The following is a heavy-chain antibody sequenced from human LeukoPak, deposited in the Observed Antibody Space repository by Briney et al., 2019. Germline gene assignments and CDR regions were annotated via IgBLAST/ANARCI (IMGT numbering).Heavy chain of an antibody. J-gene: IGHJ4*02. V-gene: IGHV3-74*01. CDR1: GFTFSSYW. Sequence: GGSLRLSCAASGFTFSSYWMLWVRQTPGQGLVWVSRISPNGSSTSYADTVKGRVTISRDKAKNTLYLQMNSLRAEDTAVYYCAKQLGYCSDGSCYFPYWGQGTLITVSS. CDR2: ISPNGSST. CDR3: AKQLGYCSDGSCYFPY. D-gene: IGHD2-15*01.